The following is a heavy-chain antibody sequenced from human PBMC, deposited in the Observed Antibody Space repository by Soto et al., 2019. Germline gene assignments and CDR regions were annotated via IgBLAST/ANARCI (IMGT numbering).Heavy chain of an antibody. CDR1: GYTFTISA. J-gene: IGHJ5*01. CDR3: ATGKVSGWYWFEC. CDR2: INAGNGNT. D-gene: IGHD6-13*01. Sequence: ASVKVSCKASGYTFTISAMHWVLQAPGQRLEWIGWINAGNGNTNYSQKFQGRVTITRDTSTSTAYMELSSLRSEDTAVYYCATGKVSGWYWFECWGQRALVNVSS. V-gene: IGHV1-3*01.